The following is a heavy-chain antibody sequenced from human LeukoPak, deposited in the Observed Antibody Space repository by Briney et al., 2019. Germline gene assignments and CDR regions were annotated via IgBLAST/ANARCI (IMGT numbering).Heavy chain of an antibody. Sequence: EASVKVSCKASGYTFTSYAMHWVRQAPGQRLEWMGWINAGNGNTKYSQKFQGRVTITRDTSASTAYMELSSLRSEDTAVYYCARTGQQLGFYGMDVWGQGTTVTVSS. V-gene: IGHV1-3*01. CDR1: GYTFTSYA. D-gene: IGHD6-13*01. CDR3: ARTGQQLGFYGMDV. J-gene: IGHJ6*02. CDR2: INAGNGNT.